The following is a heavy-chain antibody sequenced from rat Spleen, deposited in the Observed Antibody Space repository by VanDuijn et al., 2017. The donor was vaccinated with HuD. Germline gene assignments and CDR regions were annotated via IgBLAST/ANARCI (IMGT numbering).Heavy chain of an antibody. D-gene: IGHD1-4*01. Sequence: EVQLVESDGGLVQPGRSLKLSCAASGFTFSNYDMAWVRQAPTRGLEWVASINSGGDNTYYRDSVKGRFTISSDNEKSTLYLQMDSLRSEDTATYYCSTPTPGIPFTYWGQGTLVTVSS. CDR1: GFTFSNYD. CDR2: INSGGDNT. CDR3: STPTPGIPFTY. J-gene: IGHJ3*01. V-gene: IGHV5S23*01.